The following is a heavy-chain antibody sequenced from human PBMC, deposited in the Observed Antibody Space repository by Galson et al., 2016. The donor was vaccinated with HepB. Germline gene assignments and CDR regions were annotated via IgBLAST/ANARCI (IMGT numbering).Heavy chain of an antibody. Sequence: SLRLSCAASGFMFSGYWMNWVRQAPGKGLEWVATINKDGSGEYYVDSVKGRFTISRDNTKNSLHLQMSSLRAEDTAVYYCASDIVVEPAAWGQGTLVTVPS. CDR1: GFMFSGYW. CDR2: INKDGSGE. D-gene: IGHD2-2*01. V-gene: IGHV3-7*03. J-gene: IGHJ5*02. CDR3: ASDIVVEPAA.